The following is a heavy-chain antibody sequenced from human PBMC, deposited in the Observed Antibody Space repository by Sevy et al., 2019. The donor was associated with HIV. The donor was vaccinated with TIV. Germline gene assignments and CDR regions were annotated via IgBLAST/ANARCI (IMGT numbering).Heavy chain of an antibody. CDR2: VYHTGST. Sequence: SETLSLTCAVSGVSVTSDTYYWSWIRQPPGKGLEWIGYVYHTGSTNYRPSFKSRVTISIDTSKNQFSLRLFSVAAADTAMYYCARGPYFFDKSGYFWDYWGQGILVTVSS. V-gene: IGHV4-61*01. CDR1: GVSVTSDTYY. CDR3: ARGPYFFDKSGYFWDY. D-gene: IGHD3-22*01. J-gene: IGHJ4*02.